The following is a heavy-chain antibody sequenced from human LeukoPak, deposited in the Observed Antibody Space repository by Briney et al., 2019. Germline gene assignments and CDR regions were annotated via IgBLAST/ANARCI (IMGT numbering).Heavy chain of an antibody. D-gene: IGHD2-15*01. CDR3: ARDGGDHHRVVATNYWYFDL. J-gene: IGHJ2*01. CDR2: ISSSGSTI. CDR1: GFTFSSYE. Sequence: PGGSLRLSCAASGFTFSSYEMNWVRQAPGKGLEWVSYISSSGSTIYYADSVKGRITISRDNAKNSLYLQMNSLRAEDTAVYYCARDGGDHHRVVATNYWYFDLWGRGTLVTVSS. V-gene: IGHV3-48*03.